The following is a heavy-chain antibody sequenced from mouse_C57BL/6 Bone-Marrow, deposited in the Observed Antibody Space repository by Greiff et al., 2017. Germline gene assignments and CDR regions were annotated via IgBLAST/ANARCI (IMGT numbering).Heavy chain of an antibody. CDR1: GFTFSSYG. Sequence: DVKLVESGGDLVKPGGSLKLSCAASGFTFSSYGMSWVRQTPDKRLEWVATISSGGSYTYYPDSVKGRFTISRDNAKNTLYLQMSSLKSEDTAMYYCARHAEDYWGQGTSVTVSS. CDR2: ISSGGSYT. CDR3: ARHAEDY. J-gene: IGHJ4*01. V-gene: IGHV5-6*02.